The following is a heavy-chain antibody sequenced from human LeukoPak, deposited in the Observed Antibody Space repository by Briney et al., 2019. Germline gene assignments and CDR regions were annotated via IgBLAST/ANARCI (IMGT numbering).Heavy chain of an antibody. CDR3: ARDRPNSSGWYPAKSGMDV. CDR2: IIPIFGTA. V-gene: IGHV1-69*13. J-gene: IGHJ6*02. D-gene: IGHD6-19*01. Sequence: SVKVSCKASGGTFSSYAISWVRQAPGQGLEWMGGIIPIFGTANYAQKFQGRVTITADESTSTAYMELSSLRSEDTAVYYCARDRPNSSGWYPAKSGMDVWGQGTTVTVSS. CDR1: GGTFSSYA.